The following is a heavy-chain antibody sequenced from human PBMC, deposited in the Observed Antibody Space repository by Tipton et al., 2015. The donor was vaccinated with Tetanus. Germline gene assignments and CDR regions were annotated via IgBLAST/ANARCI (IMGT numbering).Heavy chain of an antibody. D-gene: IGHD4-17*01. CDR2: ISYDGSNK. V-gene: IGHV3-30-3*01. Sequence: SLRLSCAASGFTFSSYAMHWVRQAPGKGLEWVAVISYDGSNKYYADSVKGGFTISRDNSKNTLYLQMNSLRAEDTAVYYCARVKDYGDYGYYYGMDVWGQGTTVTVSS. CDR1: GFTFSSYA. J-gene: IGHJ6*02. CDR3: ARVKDYGDYGYYYGMDV.